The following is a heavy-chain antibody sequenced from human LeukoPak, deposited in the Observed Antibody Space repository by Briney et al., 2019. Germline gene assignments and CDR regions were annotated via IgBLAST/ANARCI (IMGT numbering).Heavy chain of an antibody. CDR3: AKGTYYYDSSGEFDY. V-gene: IGHV3-30*02. CDR2: IRYDGSNK. J-gene: IGHJ4*02. CDR1: GFTVSTNY. Sequence: GGSLRLSCAASGFTVSTNYMSWVRQAPGKGLEWVAFIRYDGSNKYYADSVKGRFTISRDNSKNTLYLQMNSLRAEDTAVYYCAKGTYYYDSSGEFDYWGQGTLVTVSS. D-gene: IGHD3-22*01.